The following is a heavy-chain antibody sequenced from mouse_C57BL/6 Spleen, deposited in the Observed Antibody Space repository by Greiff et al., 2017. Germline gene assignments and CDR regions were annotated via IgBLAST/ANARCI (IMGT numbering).Heavy chain of an antibody. D-gene: IGHD2-4*01. V-gene: IGHV3-6*01. CDR3: ARDRIRNWYFDV. Sequence: ESGPGLVKPSQSLSLTCSVTGYSITSGYYWNWIRQFPGNKLEWMGYISYDGSNNYNPSLKNRISITRDTSKNQFFLKLNSVTTEDTATYCCARDRIRNWYFDVWGTGTTVTVSS. CDR1: GYSITSGYY. CDR2: ISYDGSN. J-gene: IGHJ1*03.